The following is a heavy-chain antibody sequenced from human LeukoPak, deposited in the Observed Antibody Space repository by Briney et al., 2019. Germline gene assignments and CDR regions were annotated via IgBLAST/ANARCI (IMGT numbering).Heavy chain of an antibody. CDR3: ARQEKDNWFDP. Sequence: GESLRISCMCSGYSFTSYWIGWVRQMPGKGLEWMGRIDPSDSYTNYSPSFQGHVTISADKSISTAYLQWSSLKASDTAMYYCARQEKDNWFDPWGQGTLVTVSS. J-gene: IGHJ5*02. CDR2: IDPSDSYT. V-gene: IGHV5-10-1*01. CDR1: GYSFTSYW.